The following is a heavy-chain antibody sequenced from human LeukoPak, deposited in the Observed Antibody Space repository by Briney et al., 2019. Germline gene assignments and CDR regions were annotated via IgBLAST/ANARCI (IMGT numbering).Heavy chain of an antibody. CDR3: ARDKAVVTSDDYYYGMDV. D-gene: IGHD4-23*01. CDR1: GGSISSYY. CDR2: IYTSGST. V-gene: IGHV4-4*07. Sequence: SETLSLTCTVSGGSISSYYWSWIRQPAGKGLEWIGRIYTSGSTNYNPSLKSRVTMSVDTSKNQFSLKLSSVTAADTAVYYCARDKAVVTSDDYYYGMDVWGQGTTVTVSS. J-gene: IGHJ6*02.